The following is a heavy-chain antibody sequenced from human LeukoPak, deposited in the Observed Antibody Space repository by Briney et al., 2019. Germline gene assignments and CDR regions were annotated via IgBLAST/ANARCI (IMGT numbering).Heavy chain of an antibody. Sequence: PGGSLRLSCVASGFAFSSYWMSWVRQAPGKGLELVANISPDGSAEDYVDSVRGRFAISRDNAKRSLYLQMSSLSPEDTAVYYCANQAYSQFDYWGQGTLVSVSS. CDR2: ISPDGSAE. CDR3: ANQAYSQFDY. D-gene: IGHD4-11*01. CDR1: GFAFSSYW. V-gene: IGHV3-7*01. J-gene: IGHJ4*02.